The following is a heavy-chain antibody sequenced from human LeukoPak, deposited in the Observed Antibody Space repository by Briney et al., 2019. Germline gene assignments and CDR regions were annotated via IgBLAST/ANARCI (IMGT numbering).Heavy chain of an antibody. CDR2: IRYDGSNN. Sequence: GGSLRLSCAASEFTFSNAWMSWVRQAPGKGLEWVAFIRYDGSNNYYADSVKGRFTISRDNSKNTLYLQMNTLRADDTAVYYCAKDHGSSDWYYFDYWGQGTLVTVSS. CDR3: AKDHGSSDWYYFDY. CDR1: EFTFSNAW. V-gene: IGHV3-30*02. D-gene: IGHD6-13*01. J-gene: IGHJ4*02.